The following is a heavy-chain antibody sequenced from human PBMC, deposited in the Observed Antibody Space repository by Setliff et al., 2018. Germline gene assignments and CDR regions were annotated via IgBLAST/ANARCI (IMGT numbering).Heavy chain of an antibody. CDR2: INPSGGST. CDR1: EYTFTSYY. CDR3: AREGMAAAGTISDY. Sequence: GASVKVSCKASEYTFTSYYMHWVRQAPGQGLEWMGIINPSGGSTSYAQKFQGRVTITTDESTRTAYMELSSLRSEDTAVYYCAREGMAAAGTISDYWGQGTLVTVSS. J-gene: IGHJ4*02. D-gene: IGHD6-13*01. V-gene: IGHV1-46*01.